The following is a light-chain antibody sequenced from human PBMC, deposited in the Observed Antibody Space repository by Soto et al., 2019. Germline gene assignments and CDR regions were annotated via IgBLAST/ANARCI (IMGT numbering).Light chain of an antibody. CDR2: GAS. V-gene: IGKV3-20*01. J-gene: IGKJ3*01. CDR3: QLYGSSPLT. Sequence: EIVLTQSPGTLSLSPGESATLSCRATQSVSSSFLAWYQQKPGLAPRLLIYGASTRATGIPDRFSCSGSGTDFTLTISSLQPEDFAVYYCQLYGSSPLTFGPGTKVDI. CDR1: QSVSSSF.